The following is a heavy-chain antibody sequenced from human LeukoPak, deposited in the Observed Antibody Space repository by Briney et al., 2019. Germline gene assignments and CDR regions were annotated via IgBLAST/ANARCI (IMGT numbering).Heavy chain of an antibody. V-gene: IGHV3-9*03. Sequence: PGGSLRLSCAASGFTFDDYAMHWVRQAPGKGLEWVSGISWNSGSIGYADSVKGRFTIPRDNAKNSLYLQMNSLRAEDMALYYCAKDMATVTQTYYYGMDVWGRGTTVTVSS. J-gene: IGHJ6*02. CDR3: AKDMATVTQTYYYGMDV. D-gene: IGHD4-17*01. CDR1: GFTFDDYA. CDR2: ISWNSGSI.